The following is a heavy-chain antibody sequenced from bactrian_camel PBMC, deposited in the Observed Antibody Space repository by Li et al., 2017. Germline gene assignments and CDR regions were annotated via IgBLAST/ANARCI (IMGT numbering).Heavy chain of an antibody. Sequence: VQLVESGGGSVQAGGSLRLSCEPSDESYWSTNCMAWFRQAPGKEREGIAVLDTHGDIEYADSVKGRFFISKDNAKNVHYLQMYDLKPEDTGVYYCAADTEGDWGLVGSDFRYWGRGTQVTVS. CDR1: DESYWSTNC. V-gene: IGHV3S54*01. CDR3: AADTEGDWGLVGSDFRY. D-gene: IGHD7*01. CDR2: LDTHGDI. J-gene: IGHJ6*01.